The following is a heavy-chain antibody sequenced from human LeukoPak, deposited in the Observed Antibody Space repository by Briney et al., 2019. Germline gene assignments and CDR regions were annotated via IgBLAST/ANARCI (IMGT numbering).Heavy chain of an antibody. J-gene: IGHJ4*02. CDR2: IYTSGST. CDR1: GGSIGSGSYY. Sequence: SQTLSLTRTVSGGSIGSGSYYWSWIRQPAGKGLEWIGRIYTSGSTNYNPSLKSRVTISVDTSKNQFSLKLSSVTAADTAVYYCARQFDYWGQGTLVTVSS. V-gene: IGHV4-61*02. CDR3: ARQFDY.